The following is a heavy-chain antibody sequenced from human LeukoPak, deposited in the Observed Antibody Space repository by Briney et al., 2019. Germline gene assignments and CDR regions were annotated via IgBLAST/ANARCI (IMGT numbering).Heavy chain of an antibody. CDR3: AKDLVRYFDWTYGD. CDR2: ISGGSRTI. V-gene: IGHV3-11*01. CDR1: GFIFSDYY. J-gene: IGHJ4*02. Sequence: GGSLRLSCAASGFIFSDYYMNWIRQAPGKGLEWVSSISGGSRTINYADSVRGRFTTSRDNAKNSLFLQVNSLRAEDTAVYYCAKDLVRYFDWTYGDWGQGTLVTVSS. D-gene: IGHD3-9*01.